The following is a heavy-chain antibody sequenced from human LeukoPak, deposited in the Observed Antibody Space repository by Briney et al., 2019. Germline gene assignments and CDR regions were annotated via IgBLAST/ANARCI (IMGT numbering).Heavy chain of an antibody. Sequence: GGSLRLSCAASGLTFSNYAMSWVRQAPGKGLEWVSGISDSGGSTYYADSVKGRFIISRDNSKNTLYLQMNSLRAEDTAVYYCAKDLIAVTGTHWFDPWGQGTLVTVSS. V-gene: IGHV3-23*01. CDR1: GLTFSNYA. CDR2: ISDSGGST. CDR3: AKDLIAVTGTHWFDP. D-gene: IGHD6-19*01. J-gene: IGHJ5*02.